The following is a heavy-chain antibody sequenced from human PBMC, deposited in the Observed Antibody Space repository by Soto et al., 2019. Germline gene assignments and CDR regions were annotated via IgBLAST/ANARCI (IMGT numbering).Heavy chain of an antibody. D-gene: IGHD2-15*01. CDR2: IYYSGST. J-gene: IGHJ6*03. Sequence: QVQLQESGPGLVKPSQTLSLTCTVSGGSISSGGYYWSWIRQHPGKGLEWIGYIYYSGSTYYHPYLKSRIPISIDTSKHPFSLKLSSVTAADTAVYFCARSEDINYSYYMDVWGKGTKVTVSS. CDR3: ARSEDINYSYYMDV. V-gene: IGHV4-31*03. CDR1: GGSISSGGYY.